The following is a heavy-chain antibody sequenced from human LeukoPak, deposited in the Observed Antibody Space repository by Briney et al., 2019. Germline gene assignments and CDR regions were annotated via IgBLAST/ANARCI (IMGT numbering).Heavy chain of an antibody. Sequence: SETLSLTCAVYGGSFSGYYWSWIRQPPGKGLEWIGEINHSGSTNHNPSLKSRVTISVDTSKNQFSLKLSSVTAADTAVYQCASHSLGYYYDSSGFDYWGQGTLVTVSS. J-gene: IGHJ4*02. V-gene: IGHV4-34*01. CDR2: INHSGST. CDR3: ASHSLGYYYDSSGFDY. CDR1: GGSFSGYY. D-gene: IGHD3-22*01.